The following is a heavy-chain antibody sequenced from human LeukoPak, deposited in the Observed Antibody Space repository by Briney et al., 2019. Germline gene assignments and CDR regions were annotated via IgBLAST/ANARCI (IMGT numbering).Heavy chain of an antibody. D-gene: IGHD1-14*01. CDR1: GFTFSSYS. V-gene: IGHV3-21*01. J-gene: IGHJ4*02. CDR3: ARDITSPERDITRNDY. CDR2: ISSSSSYI. Sequence: PGGSLRLSCAASGFTFSSYSMNWVRQAPGNGLERVSSISSSSSYIYYADSVKGRFTISRDNPKNSLYLQMNSLSAEDTAVYYCARDITSPERDITRNDYWGQGTLVTVSS.